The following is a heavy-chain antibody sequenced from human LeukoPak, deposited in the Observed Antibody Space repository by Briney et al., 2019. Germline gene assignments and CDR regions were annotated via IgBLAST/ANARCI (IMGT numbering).Heavy chain of an antibody. CDR2: IYYSGST. J-gene: IGHJ3*02. Sequence: SETLSLTCTVSGGSISSSSYYWGWIRQPPGKGLEWIGSIYYSGSTYYNPSLKSRVTISVDTSKNQFSLKLSSVTAADTAVYYCARGGEAYCGGDCSPTFAFDIWGQGTMVTVSS. CDR3: ARGGEAYCGGDCSPTFAFDI. CDR1: GGSISSSSYY. D-gene: IGHD2-21*02. V-gene: IGHV4-39*07.